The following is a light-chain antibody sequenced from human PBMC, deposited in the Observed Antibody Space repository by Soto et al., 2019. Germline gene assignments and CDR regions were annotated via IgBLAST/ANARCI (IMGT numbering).Light chain of an antibody. Sequence: EIVMYQSPSTLSVHRGEKATLSCRASQSVSTNLAWYQQKPGQAPRLLIYSASIGATGTPARFSGSGSGSDFTLTISSLQSEDFAVYYCQQYNKWPLTFGPGTKVDI. CDR3: QQYNKWPLT. CDR1: QSVSTN. CDR2: SAS. J-gene: IGKJ3*01. V-gene: IGKV3-15*01.